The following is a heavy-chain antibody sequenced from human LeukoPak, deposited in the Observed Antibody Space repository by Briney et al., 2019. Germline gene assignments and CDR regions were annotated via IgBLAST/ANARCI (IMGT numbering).Heavy chain of an antibody. CDR1: GFPFSSYW. CDR2: IKQDGSKE. CDR3: TRVGYIDEGIDY. Sequence: GGSLRLSCVASGFPFSSYWMTWVRQAPGKGLEWVANIKQDGSKESYVDSVRGRFTISRDNAKNSLYLQMNSLRAEDTAIYYCTRVGYIDEGIDYWGQGTLVTVSS. J-gene: IGHJ4*02. V-gene: IGHV3-7*04. D-gene: IGHD5-24*01.